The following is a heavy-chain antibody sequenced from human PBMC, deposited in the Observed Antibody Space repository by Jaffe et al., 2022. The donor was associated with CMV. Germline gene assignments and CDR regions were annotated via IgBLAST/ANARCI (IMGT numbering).Heavy chain of an antibody. CDR2: IYYSGST. D-gene: IGHD6-6*01. Sequence: QVQLQESGPGLVKPSETLSLTCTVSGGSISSYYWSWIRQPPGKGLEWIGYIYYSGSTNYNPSLKSRVTISVDTSKNQFSLKLSSVTAADTAVYYCARGKLAAHKTGFDYWGQGTLVTVSS. CDR1: GGSISSYY. J-gene: IGHJ4*02. CDR3: ARGKLAAHKTGFDY. V-gene: IGHV4-59*08.